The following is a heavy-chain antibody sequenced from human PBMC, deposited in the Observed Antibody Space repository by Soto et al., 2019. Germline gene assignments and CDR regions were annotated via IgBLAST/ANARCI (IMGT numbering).Heavy chain of an antibody. CDR1: GFTFSTYG. CDR3: VRGPWLVGDVTSFDY. V-gene: IGHV3-33*01. Sequence: QVHLVESGGGVVQTGRSLRLSCAASGFTFSTYGMHWVRQAPGKGLEWVALIWNHGREDSYADSVKGRFTISRDNSKNALYLKMNSLRADDTAVYYCVRGPWLVGDVTSFDYWGQGTLVTVSS. CDR2: IWNHGRED. D-gene: IGHD6-19*01. J-gene: IGHJ4*02.